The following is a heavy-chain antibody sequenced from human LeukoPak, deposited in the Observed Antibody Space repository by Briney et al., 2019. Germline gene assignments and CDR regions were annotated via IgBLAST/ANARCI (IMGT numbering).Heavy chain of an antibody. V-gene: IGHV1-2*02. J-gene: IGHJ4*02. Sequence: ASVKVSCKASGYTFTVYYMHWVRQAPGQGLEWMGWTNPNSGGTNYAQKFQGRVTMTRDTSISTAYMELSRLRSDDTAVYYCARDSVAGTTVYSFDYWGQGTLVTVSS. CDR1: GYTFTVYY. D-gene: IGHD6-19*01. CDR3: ARDSVAGTTVYSFDY. CDR2: TNPNSGGT.